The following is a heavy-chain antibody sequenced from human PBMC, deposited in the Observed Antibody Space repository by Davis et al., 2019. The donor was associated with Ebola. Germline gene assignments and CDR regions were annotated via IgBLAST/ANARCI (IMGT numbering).Heavy chain of an antibody. CDR2: ISYDGRNK. D-gene: IGHD3-22*01. V-gene: IGHV3-30*03. Sequence: GESLKISCAASGFTFSRYWMSWVRQAPGRGLEWVATISYDGRNKYYGDSVKGRFTISRDNSKNTLYLQMNSLRAEDTAVFYCASDYYDTGGAGRWGQGTLVTVSS. CDR3: ASDYYDTGGAGR. CDR1: GFTFSRYW. J-gene: IGHJ4*02.